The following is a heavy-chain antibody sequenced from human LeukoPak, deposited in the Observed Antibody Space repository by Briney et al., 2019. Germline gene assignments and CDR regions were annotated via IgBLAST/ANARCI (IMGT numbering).Heavy chain of an antibody. J-gene: IGHJ4*02. V-gene: IGHV4-34*01. D-gene: IGHD3-10*01. Sequence: PSETLPLTCAVYGGSFSGYYWSWIRQPPGKGLEWIGEINHSGSTNYNPSLKSRVTISVDTSKNQFSLKLSSVTAADTAVYYCAKGGVTVLWFGELCSWGQGTLVTVSS. CDR3: AKGGVTVLWFGELCS. CDR2: INHSGST. CDR1: GGSFSGYY.